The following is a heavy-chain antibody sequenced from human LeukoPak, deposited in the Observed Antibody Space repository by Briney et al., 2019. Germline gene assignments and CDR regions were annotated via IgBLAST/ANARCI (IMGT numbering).Heavy chain of an antibody. J-gene: IGHJ3*02. V-gene: IGHV3-21*01. CDR3: ARDHSGAFDI. D-gene: IGHD1-14*01. Sequence: PGGSLRLSCAASGFTFSSYSMNWVCQAPGKGLEWVSSISSSRSYIYYADSVKGRFTISRDNAKNSLYLQMNSLRAEDTAVYYCARDHSGAFDIWGQGTMVTVSS. CDR1: GFTFSSYS. CDR2: ISSSRSYI.